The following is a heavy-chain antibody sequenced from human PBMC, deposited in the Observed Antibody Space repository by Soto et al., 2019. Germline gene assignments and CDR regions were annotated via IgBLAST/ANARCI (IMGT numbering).Heavy chain of an antibody. V-gene: IGHV4-34*01. CDR1: GGSFSGYY. CDR3: ARARVGAMSWFDS. Sequence: QVQLQQWGAGLLKPSETLSLTCAVYGGSFSGYYWSWIRQPPGKGLEWIGEINHSGSTNYNPSLKSRVTISVDTSKNQFSLKLSSVTAADTAVYYCARARVGAMSWFDSWGQGTLVTVSS. D-gene: IGHD1-26*01. CDR2: INHSGST. J-gene: IGHJ5*01.